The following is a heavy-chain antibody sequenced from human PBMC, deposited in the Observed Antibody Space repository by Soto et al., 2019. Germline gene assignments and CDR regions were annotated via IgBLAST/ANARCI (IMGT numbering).Heavy chain of an antibody. J-gene: IGHJ4*02. CDR1: GFTFSSYG. V-gene: IGHV3-30*18. D-gene: IGHD2-21*02. Sequence: SLRLSCAASGFTFSSYGMHWVRQAPGKGLEWVAVISYDGSNKYYADSVKGRFTISRDNSKNTLYLQMNSLRAEDTAVYYCAKDGTATAYYFDYWGQGTLVTVSS. CDR3: AKDGTATAYYFDY. CDR2: ISYDGSNK.